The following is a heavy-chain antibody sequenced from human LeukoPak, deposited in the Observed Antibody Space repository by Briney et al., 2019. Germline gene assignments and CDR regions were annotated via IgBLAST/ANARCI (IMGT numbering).Heavy chain of an antibody. CDR3: ARALSGYDYMGGDY. D-gene: IGHD5-12*01. Sequence: ASVKVSCKASGYTFTSYGISWVRQAPGQGLEWMGWISAYNGNTNYAQKLQGRVTMTTDTSTSTAYMELSSLRSEDTAVYYCARALSGYDYMGGDYWGQGTLVTVSS. V-gene: IGHV1-18*01. J-gene: IGHJ4*02. CDR2: ISAYNGNT. CDR1: GYTFTSYG.